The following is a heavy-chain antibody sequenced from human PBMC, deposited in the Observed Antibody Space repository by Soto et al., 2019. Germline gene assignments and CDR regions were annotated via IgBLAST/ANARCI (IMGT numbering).Heavy chain of an antibody. Sequence: SETLSLTCTVSGGSISSGDYYWSWIRQPPGKGLEWIGYIYYSGSTYYNPSLKSRVTISVDTSKNQLSLKLSSVTAADTTVYYCAGVYSSSVYNCVDPWGQGTLGTV. CDR2: IYYSGST. CDR3: AGVYSSSVYNCVDP. CDR1: GGSISSGDYY. V-gene: IGHV4-30-4*01. D-gene: IGHD6-13*01. J-gene: IGHJ5*02.